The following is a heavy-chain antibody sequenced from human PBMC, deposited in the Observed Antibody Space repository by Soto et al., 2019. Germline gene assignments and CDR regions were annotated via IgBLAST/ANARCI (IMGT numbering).Heavy chain of an antibody. J-gene: IGHJ4*02. CDR1: GYTFTGYY. D-gene: IGHD3-22*01. CDR3: ARGSEHYYDSSGYYHPDFDY. CDR2: INPNSGGT. Sequence: ASVKVSCKASGYTFTGYYMHWGRQAPGQGLEWMGWINPNSGGTNYAQKFQGRVTMTRDTSISTAYMELSRLRSDDTAVYYCARGSEHYYDSSGYYHPDFDYWGQGTLVT. V-gene: IGHV1-2*02.